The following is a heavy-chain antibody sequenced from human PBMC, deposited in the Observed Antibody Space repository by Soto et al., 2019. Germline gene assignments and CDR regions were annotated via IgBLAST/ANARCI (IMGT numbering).Heavy chain of an antibody. J-gene: IGHJ4*02. CDR2: ISAYNGNT. Sequence: GASVKVSCKASGYTFTSYGISWVRQAPGQGLEWMGWISAYNGNTNYAQKFQGWVTMTTDTSISTAYMELSRLRSDDTAVYYCARGHDTTVTVYYFDYWGQGTLVTVSS. CDR1: GYTFTSYG. V-gene: IGHV1-18*01. CDR3: ARGHDTTVTVYYFDY. D-gene: IGHD4-4*01.